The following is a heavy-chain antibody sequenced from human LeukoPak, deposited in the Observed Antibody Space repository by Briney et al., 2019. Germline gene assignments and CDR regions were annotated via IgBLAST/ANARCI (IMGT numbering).Heavy chain of an antibody. D-gene: IGHD1-26*01. J-gene: IGHJ4*02. CDR3: AKKAQYNGNYPLDY. CDR2: TSDRGDYT. Sequence: PGGSLRLSCGASGFTFSSHAMTWVRQAPGKGLEWVSGTSDRGDYTYYADSVKGRFTISRDNSKNTLYLQMNSLRAEDTALYFCAKKAQYNGNYPLDYWGQGTLVTVSS. V-gene: IGHV3-23*01. CDR1: GFTFSSHA.